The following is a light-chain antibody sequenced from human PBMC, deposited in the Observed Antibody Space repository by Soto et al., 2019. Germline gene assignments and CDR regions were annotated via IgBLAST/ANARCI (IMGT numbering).Light chain of an antibody. CDR3: QQYDNLPLT. Sequence: DIVLTQSRGTLSLSPGERATLSCRSSRSLTGCYLAWYQQKPGQAPRLVIFGASSRATGIPDRFSGSGSGTDFTLTISSLQPEDIATYYCQQYDNLPLTFGGGTKVDI. J-gene: IGKJ4*01. CDR1: RSLTGCY. V-gene: IGKV3-20*01. CDR2: GAS.